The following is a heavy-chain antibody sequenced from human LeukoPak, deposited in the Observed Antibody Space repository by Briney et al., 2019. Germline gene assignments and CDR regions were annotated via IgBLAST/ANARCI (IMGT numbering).Heavy chain of an antibody. CDR3: AKDLGLRAYHYYGMDV. CDR2: IWYDGTNK. Sequence: GGSLRLSCAASGFTFSEYGMQWVRQAPGKGLEWVAVIWYDGTNKNYADSVKGRFSISRDNSRNTLSLQMNSLRAEDTAVYYCAKDLGLRAYHYYGMDVWGQGTTVTVSS. J-gene: IGHJ6*02. D-gene: IGHD3-10*01. CDR1: GFTFSEYG. V-gene: IGHV3-30*02.